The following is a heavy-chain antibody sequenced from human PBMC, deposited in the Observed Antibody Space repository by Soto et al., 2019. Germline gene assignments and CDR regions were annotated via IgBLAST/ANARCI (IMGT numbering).Heavy chain of an antibody. J-gene: IGHJ5*02. D-gene: IGHD3-22*01. CDR2: FYSSGSI. Sequence: NPAATXSLTCVFSGYSISAGGYYWGWIRHHPGKVLEWIGSFYSSGSIIYNPSLRSLFSISGDTSSNQFSMSLTSVTAADTASYYCARMYSSGYGWLQTWGQGTLVTVSS. CDR3: ARMYSSGYGWLQT. CDR1: GYSISAGGYY. V-gene: IGHV4-39*07.